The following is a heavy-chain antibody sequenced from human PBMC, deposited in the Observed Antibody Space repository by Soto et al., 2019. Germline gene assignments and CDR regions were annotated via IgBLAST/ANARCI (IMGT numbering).Heavy chain of an antibody. Sequence: LRLSCAASGFTFSSYAMHWVRQAPGKGLEWVAVISYDGSNKYYADSVKGRFTISRDNSKNTLYLQMNSLRAEDTAVYYCARDGGGEWLRVPYYYYGMDVWGQGTTVTVSS. V-gene: IGHV3-30-3*01. CDR2: ISYDGSNK. CDR1: GFTFSSYA. D-gene: IGHD5-18*01. J-gene: IGHJ6*02. CDR3: ARDGGGEWLRVPYYYYGMDV.